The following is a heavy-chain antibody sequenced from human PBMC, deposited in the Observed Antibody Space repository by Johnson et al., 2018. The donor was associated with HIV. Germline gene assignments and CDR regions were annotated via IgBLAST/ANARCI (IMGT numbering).Heavy chain of an antibody. CDR2: IKTKTEGGTT. CDR1: GLSFSKAW. CDR3: TTDLEWELLHDAFDI. J-gene: IGHJ3*02. Sequence: VLLVESGGGVVQPGGSLRLSCAVYGLSFSKAWMSWVRQAPGKGLEWVGRIKTKTEGGTTDYAASVKGRFPISRDDSKNTLYLQMNSLKTEDTAVYYCTTDLEWELLHDAFDIWGQGTMVTVSS. D-gene: IGHD1-26*01. V-gene: IGHV3-15*01.